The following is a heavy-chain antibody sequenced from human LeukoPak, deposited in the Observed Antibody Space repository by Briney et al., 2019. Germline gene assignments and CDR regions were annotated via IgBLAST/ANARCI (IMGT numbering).Heavy chain of an antibody. CDR1: GLTISSYS. CDR3: TRERVWYSSSRYDY. D-gene: IGHD6-13*01. CDR2: ISSSSSTI. Sequence: QPGGSLRLSCAASGLTISSYSMNWVRQAPGKGLQWVSYISSSSSTIYYADSVKGRFTISRDNAKNSLYLQMNSLRDEDTAVYYCTRERVWYSSSRYDYWGQGTRVTVSS. V-gene: IGHV3-48*02. J-gene: IGHJ4*02.